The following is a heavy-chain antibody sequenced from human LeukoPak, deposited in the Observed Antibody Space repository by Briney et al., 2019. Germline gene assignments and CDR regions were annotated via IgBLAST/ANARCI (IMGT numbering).Heavy chain of an antibody. J-gene: IGHJ4*02. CDR2: IWYDGSKT. D-gene: IGHD6-13*01. Sequence: TGGSLRLSCAASGFIFSNYGMHWVRQAPGKGREWVGLIWYDGSKTYYADFVKGRFTISRDSSKNTLYLQMNSLRAEDTAMYYCARERGGSRQQLGYFDYWGQGTLVTVSS. V-gene: IGHV3-33*01. CDR1: GFIFSNYG. CDR3: ARERGGSRQQLGYFDY.